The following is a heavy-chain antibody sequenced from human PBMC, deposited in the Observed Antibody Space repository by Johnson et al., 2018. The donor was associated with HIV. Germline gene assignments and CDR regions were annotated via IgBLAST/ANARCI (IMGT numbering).Heavy chain of an antibody. J-gene: IGHJ3*02. CDR2: IKQDGSEK. CDR3: ARGSEDAFDI. CDR1: GFTFSRYW. Sequence: MQLVESGGGLVQPGGSLRLSCAASGFTFSRYWLTWVRQAPGKGLEWVANIKQDGSEKYYVDSVKGRFTISRDNAKKSLYLQMNSLRAGDTAVYYCARGSEDAFDIWGQGTMVTVSS. D-gene: IGHD1-26*01. V-gene: IGHV3-7*04.